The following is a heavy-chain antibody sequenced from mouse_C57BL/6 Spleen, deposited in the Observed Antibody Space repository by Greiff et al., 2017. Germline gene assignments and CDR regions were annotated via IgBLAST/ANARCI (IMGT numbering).Heavy chain of an antibody. CDR2: ISSGGSYT. CDR3: ARQWVAVATRYFDV. D-gene: IGHD1-1*01. V-gene: IGHV5-6*02. Sequence: EVKLVESGGDLVKPGGSLKLSCAASGFTFSSYGMSWVRQTPDKRLEWVATISSGGSYTYYPDSVKGRFTISRDNAKNTLYLQMSSLKSEDTAMYYCARQWVAVATRYFDVWGTGTTVTVSS. J-gene: IGHJ1*03. CDR1: GFTFSSYG.